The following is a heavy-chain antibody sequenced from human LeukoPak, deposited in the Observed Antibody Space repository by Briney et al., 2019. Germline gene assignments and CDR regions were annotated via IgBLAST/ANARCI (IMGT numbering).Heavy chain of an antibody. CDR3: ARDSTHCSSTSCYRCWYFDL. D-gene: IGHD2-2*01. CDR1: GFTFSSYS. CDR2: ISSSSSYI. J-gene: IGHJ2*01. V-gene: IGHV3-21*01. Sequence: GGSLRLSCAASGFTFSSYSMNWVRQAPGKGLEWVSSISSSSSYIYYADSVKGRFTISRDNAKNSLYLQMNSLRAEDTAVYYCARDSTHCSSTSCYRCWYFDLWGRGTLVTVSS.